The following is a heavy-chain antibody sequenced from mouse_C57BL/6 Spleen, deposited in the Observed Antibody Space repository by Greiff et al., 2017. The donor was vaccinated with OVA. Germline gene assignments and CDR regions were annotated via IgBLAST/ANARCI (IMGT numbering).Heavy chain of an antibody. Sequence: VQLQQSGPELVKPGASVKIPCKASGYTFTDYNMDWVKQSHGKSLEWIGDINPNNGGTIYNQKFKGKATLTVDKSSSTAYMELRSLTSEDTAVYYCASLITTVVGQGYFDVWGTGTTVTVSS. V-gene: IGHV1-18*01. D-gene: IGHD1-1*01. CDR2: INPNNGGT. J-gene: IGHJ1*03. CDR1: GYTFTDYN. CDR3: ASLITTVVGQGYFDV.